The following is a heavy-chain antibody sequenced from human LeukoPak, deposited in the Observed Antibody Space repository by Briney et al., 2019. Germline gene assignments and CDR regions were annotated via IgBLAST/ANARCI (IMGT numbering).Heavy chain of an antibody. J-gene: IGHJ3*01. CDR3: AKTPLGLVPFDF. CDR1: GFTFSSYA. V-gene: IGHV3-23*01. CDR2: ISGSGGGT. Sequence: GGSLRLSCAASGFTFSSYAMSWVRQAPGKGLEWVSVISGSGGGTDYADSVKGRFTISRDNSKNTLFLQMNSLRAEDTAVYYCAKTPLGLVPFDFWGQGTMVTVSS. D-gene: IGHD3-10*01.